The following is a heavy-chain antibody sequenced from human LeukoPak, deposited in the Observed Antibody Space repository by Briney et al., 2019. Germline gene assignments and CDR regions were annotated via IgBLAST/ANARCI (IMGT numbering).Heavy chain of an antibody. V-gene: IGHV3-23*01. D-gene: IGHD2-15*01. CDR1: GFTFSSYA. CDR2: ISGSGGST. Sequence: GGSLRLSCAASGFTFSSYAMSWVRQAPGKGLEWASAISGSGGSTYYADSVKGRFTISRDNSKNTLYLQMNSLRAEDTAVYYCAKRLRDPPIDGKYDYWGQGTLVTVSS. J-gene: IGHJ4*02. CDR3: AKRLRDPPIDGKYDY.